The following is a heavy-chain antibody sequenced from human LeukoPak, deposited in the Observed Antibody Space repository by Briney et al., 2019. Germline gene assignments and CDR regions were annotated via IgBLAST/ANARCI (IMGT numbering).Heavy chain of an antibody. CDR1: GGSISSHY. D-gene: IGHD2-15*01. Sequence: SGTLSLTCTVSGGSISSHYWSWIRQPPGKGPEWIGYIYNTGRANYNPSLKSRVTISGDTSKNQFSLRPSSVTAADTAVYYCARHSVVSYYYGMDVWGQGTTVTVSS. CDR2: IYNTGRA. J-gene: IGHJ6*02. CDR3: ARHSVVSYYYGMDV. V-gene: IGHV4-59*08.